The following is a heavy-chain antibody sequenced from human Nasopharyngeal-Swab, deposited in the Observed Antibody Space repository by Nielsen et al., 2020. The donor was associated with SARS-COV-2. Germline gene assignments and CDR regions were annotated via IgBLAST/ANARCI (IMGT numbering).Heavy chain of an antibody. J-gene: IGHJ4*02. CDR1: GDSIISFNW. CDR2: IYHGGNT. Sequence: SQTLSLTCDVSGDSIISFNWWSWVRQSPGKGLEWIGEIYHGGNTNYNPSLRSRVTISMDKSKNQFSLTLSSVTAADTAVYYCARNLYTTTWKTPFDFWGQGTLVTVSS. CDR3: ARNLYTTTWKTPFDF. V-gene: IGHV4/OR15-8*02. D-gene: IGHD1-26*01.